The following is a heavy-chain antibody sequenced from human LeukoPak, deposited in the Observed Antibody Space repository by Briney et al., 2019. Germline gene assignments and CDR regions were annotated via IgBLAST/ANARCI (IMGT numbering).Heavy chain of an antibody. Sequence: GGSLRLSCAASGFTFSSYGMHWVRQAPGKGLEWVAVIYSGGSTYYADSVKGRFTISRDNSKNTLYLQMNSLRAEDTAVYYCARSYTGYSSGWYYGGFDYWGQGTLVTVSS. CDR2: IYSGGST. CDR1: GFTFSSYG. CDR3: ARSYTGYSSGWYYGGFDY. V-gene: IGHV3-53*01. D-gene: IGHD6-19*01. J-gene: IGHJ4*02.